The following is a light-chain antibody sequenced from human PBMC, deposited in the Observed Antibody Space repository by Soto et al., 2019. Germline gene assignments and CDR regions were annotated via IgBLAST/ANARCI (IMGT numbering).Light chain of an antibody. CDR3: QQYGNSPRYS. Sequence: EIVLTQSPGTLSLSLGERATLSCRASQSVSSNYLAWYQQKPGQAPRLLIYGTSSRATGIPDRFRGSGSGTDFTLTISRLEPEDFAVYYCQQYGNSPRYSFGQGTKLEIK. CDR1: QSVSSNY. J-gene: IGKJ2*03. CDR2: GTS. V-gene: IGKV3-20*01.